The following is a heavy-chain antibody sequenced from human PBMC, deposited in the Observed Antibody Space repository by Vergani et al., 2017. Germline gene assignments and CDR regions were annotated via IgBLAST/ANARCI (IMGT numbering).Heavy chain of an antibody. V-gene: IGHV3-15*07. D-gene: IGHD2-21*01. CDR2: IKSTFDRVTT. Sequence: EVQLLESGGGLVQPGGSLRLSCAASGFSFRNAWMNWVRRTPGKGLEWVGRIKSTFDRVTTDYAAAVKGRFTISRDDSKNTLFLQMNGLKTEDIGVYYCTTDPRYCGDGSCYWLRDHHYYGMDVWGQGTTVTVSS. J-gene: IGHJ6*02. CDR3: TTDPRYCGDGSCYWLRDHHYYGMDV. CDR1: GFSFRNAW.